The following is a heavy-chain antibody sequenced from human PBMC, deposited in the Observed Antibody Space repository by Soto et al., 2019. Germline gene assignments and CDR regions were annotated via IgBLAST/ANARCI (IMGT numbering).Heavy chain of an antibody. CDR3: ANQRGGYDRDFDY. J-gene: IGHJ4*02. Sequence: EVQLVESGGGLVPPGGSLRLSCAASGSTVSSNYMSWVRQAPGKGLEWVSVIYSGGSTYYADSVKGRFTISRDNSKNTLYLQMNSLRAEDTAVYYCANQRGGYDRDFDYWGQGTLVTVSS. V-gene: IGHV3-66*01. CDR2: IYSGGST. D-gene: IGHD5-12*01. CDR1: GSTVSSNY.